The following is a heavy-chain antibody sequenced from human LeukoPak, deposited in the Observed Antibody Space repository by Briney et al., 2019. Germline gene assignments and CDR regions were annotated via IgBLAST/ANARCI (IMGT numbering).Heavy chain of an antibody. D-gene: IGHD3-16*01. J-gene: IGHJ6*02. CDR1: GGSFSGYY. V-gene: IGHV4-34*01. CDR3: AGSYVWGNSKFYYYYGMDV. CDR2: INHSGST. Sequence: SETLSLTCAVYGGSFSGYYWSWIRQPPGNGLEWIGEINHSGSTNYNPSLKSRVTISVDTSKNQFSLKLSSVTAADTAVYYCAGSYVWGNSKFYYYYGMDVWGQGTTVAVSS.